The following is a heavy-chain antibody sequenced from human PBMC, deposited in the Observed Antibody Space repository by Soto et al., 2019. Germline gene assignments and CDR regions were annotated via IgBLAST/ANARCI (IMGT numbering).Heavy chain of an antibody. CDR3: VRFSILVSGRGRGAFFDS. V-gene: IGHV3-7*03. D-gene: IGHD6-19*01. J-gene: IGHJ4*02. CDR1: GFTFSNYW. Sequence: PGGSLGLSCAASGFTFSNYWMSWVRQVPGKGLAWVSNIKEDGSEKYYVDSVKGRFTISRDNAKNSVHLQMNSLRDEDTAVYYCVRFSILVSGRGRGAFFDSWGQGTPVTVS. CDR2: IKEDGSEK.